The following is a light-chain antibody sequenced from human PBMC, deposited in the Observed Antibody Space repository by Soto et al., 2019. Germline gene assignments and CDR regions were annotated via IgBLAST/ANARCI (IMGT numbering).Light chain of an antibody. J-gene: IGKJ4*01. CDR2: DAS. CDR3: QQRSNWPLT. V-gene: IGKV3-11*01. Sequence: EIVLTQSPATLSLYPGERATLSCRASQSVSSYLAWYQQKPGQAPRLLIYDASNRATSIPARFSGSGSGTDFTLTISSLEPEDFAVYYCQQRSNWPLTFGGGTKVDIK. CDR1: QSVSSY.